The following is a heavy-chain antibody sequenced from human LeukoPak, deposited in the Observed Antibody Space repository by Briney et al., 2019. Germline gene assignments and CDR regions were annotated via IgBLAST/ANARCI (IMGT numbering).Heavy chain of an antibody. CDR3: AREEWVGAADY. V-gene: IGHV3-7*01. CDR2: IKQDGSEK. CDR1: GFPFSSYW. J-gene: IGHJ4*02. D-gene: IGHD2-15*01. Sequence: GGSLRLSCAASGFPFSSYWMSWVRQAPGKGLEWVANIKQDGSEKYYVDSVKGRFTISRDNAKNSLYLQMNSLRAEDTAVYYCAREEWVGAADYWGQGTLVTVSS.